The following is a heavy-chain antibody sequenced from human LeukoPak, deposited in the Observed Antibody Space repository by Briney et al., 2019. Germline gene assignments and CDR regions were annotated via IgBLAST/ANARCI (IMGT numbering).Heavy chain of an antibody. CDR1: GGTSSSYA. Sequence: SVKVSCKASGGTSSSYAISWVRQAPGQGLEWMGRIIPIFGTANYAQKFQGGVTITTDESTSTAYMELSSLRYENTAVYYCARTYYDSSGYGPDYWGQGTLVTVSS. CDR2: IIPIFGTA. CDR3: ARTYYDSSGYGPDY. J-gene: IGHJ4*02. V-gene: IGHV1-69*05. D-gene: IGHD3-22*01.